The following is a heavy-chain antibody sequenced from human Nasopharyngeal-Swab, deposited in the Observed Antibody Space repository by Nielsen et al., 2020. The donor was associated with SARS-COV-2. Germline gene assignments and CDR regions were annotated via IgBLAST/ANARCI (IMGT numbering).Heavy chain of an antibody. CDR2: IYYSGST. V-gene: IGHV4-39*07. CDR3: ARGGIAAAGDYFDC. CDR1: GGSISSSSYY. D-gene: IGHD6-13*01. J-gene: IGHJ4*02. Sequence: SETLSLTCTVSGGSISSSSYYWGWIRQPPGKGLEWIGSIYYSGSTYYNPSLKSRVTISVDTSKNQFSLKLSSVTAADTAVYYCARGGIAAAGDYFDCWGQGTLVTVSS.